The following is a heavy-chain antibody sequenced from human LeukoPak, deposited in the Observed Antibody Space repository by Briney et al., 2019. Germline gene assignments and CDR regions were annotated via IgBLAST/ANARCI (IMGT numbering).Heavy chain of an antibody. V-gene: IGHV4-4*02. CDR2: IYHSGST. CDR1: GGSISSSNW. D-gene: IGHD3-22*01. CDR3: ARVYYDSRGYYYTTRYYFDF. J-gene: IGHJ4*02. Sequence: SETLSLTCAVSGGSISSSNWWSWVRQPPGKGLEWIGEIYHSGSTNSNPSLKSRVTMSRDTSKNQFSLKLGSVTAADTAIYYCARVYYDSRGYYYTTRYYFDFWGQGTLVTVSS.